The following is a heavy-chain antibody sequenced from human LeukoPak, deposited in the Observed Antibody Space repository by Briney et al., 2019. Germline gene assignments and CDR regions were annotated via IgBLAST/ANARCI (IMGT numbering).Heavy chain of an antibody. CDR3: ARERGRGFLDY. CDR2: IYYSGST. Sequence: SETPALTFAVYGGAFSGYYWSWNRQPPGKGLEWIGYIYYSGSTYYNPSLKSRVTISVDTSKNQSSLKLSSVTAADTAVYYCARERGRGFLDYWGQGTLVTVSS. J-gene: IGHJ4*02. D-gene: IGHD1-26*01. V-gene: IGHV4-34*09. CDR1: GGAFSGYY.